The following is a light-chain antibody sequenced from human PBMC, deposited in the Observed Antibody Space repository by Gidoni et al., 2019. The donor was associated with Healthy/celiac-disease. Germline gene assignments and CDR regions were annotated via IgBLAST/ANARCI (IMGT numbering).Light chain of an antibody. J-gene: IGLJ2*01. CDR3: SSYTSSSTLV. CDR2: DVS. Sequence: QSALTQPAPVSGSPGQSITISCTGTSSDVGGYNYVSWYQQHPGKPPKLMIYDVSNRPSGVSNRFSGSKSGNTASLTISGLQAEDEADYYCSSYTSSSTLVFGGGTKLTVL. V-gene: IGLV2-14*01. CDR1: SSDVGGYNY.